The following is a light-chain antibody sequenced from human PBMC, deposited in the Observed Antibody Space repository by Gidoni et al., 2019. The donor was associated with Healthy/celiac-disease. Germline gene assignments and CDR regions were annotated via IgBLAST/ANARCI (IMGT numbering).Light chain of an antibody. CDR3: QQYGSSQFT. Sequence: EIVLTQSPGTLSLSPGARATLSCRASQSDSSSYLAWYQQKPGQAPRLLIHGASSRATGIPDTFSGSGSWTDFTLTIIRLVPADFSVYYCQQYGSSQFTFGPGTQVDI. V-gene: IGKV3-20*01. CDR2: GAS. CDR1: QSDSSSY. J-gene: IGKJ3*01.